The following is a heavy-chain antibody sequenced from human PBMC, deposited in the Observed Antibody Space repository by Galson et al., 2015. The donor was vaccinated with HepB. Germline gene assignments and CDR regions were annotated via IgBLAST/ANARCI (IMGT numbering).Heavy chain of an antibody. Sequence: CVISGDSVSSNSAAWNWIRQSPSRGLEWLGRTYYRSKWYNDYAVSVKSRITINPDTSKNQFSLQLNSVTPEDTAVYYCAREPPRYGSGSYSYNYFDYWGQGTLVTVSS. CDR1: GDSVSSNSAA. D-gene: IGHD3-10*01. CDR2: TYYRSKWYN. CDR3: AREPPRYGSGSYSYNYFDY. V-gene: IGHV6-1*01. J-gene: IGHJ4*02.